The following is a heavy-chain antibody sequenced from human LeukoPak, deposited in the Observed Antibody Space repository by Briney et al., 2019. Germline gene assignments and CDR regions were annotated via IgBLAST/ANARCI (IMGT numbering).Heavy chain of an antibody. Sequence: PGGSLRLSCAASGFTFNNHWMHWVRQVPGKGLEWVSRTDAGGGSTSYADSVKGRFSISRDNGRSTLYLQMNSLTVEDTAVYYCARGPLRSGGAYVGDYWGLGTLVTVSS. CDR1: GFTFNNHW. J-gene: IGHJ4*01. CDR3: ARGPLRSGGAYVGDY. CDR2: TDAGGGST. V-gene: IGHV3-74*01. D-gene: IGHD4-23*01.